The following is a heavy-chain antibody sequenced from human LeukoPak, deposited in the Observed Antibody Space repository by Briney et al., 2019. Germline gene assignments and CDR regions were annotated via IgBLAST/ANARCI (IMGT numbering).Heavy chain of an antibody. CDR2: TYYSGST. CDR3: ARRGSNKARMGYYYYYMDV. V-gene: IGHV4-59*08. J-gene: IGHJ6*03. D-gene: IGHD6-13*01. Sequence: SETLSLTCTVSGGSISSYYWSWIRQPPGKGLEWIGYTYYSGSTNYNPSLKSRVTISVDTSKNQFSLKLSSVTAADTAVYYCARRGSNKARMGYYYYYMDVWGKGTTVTVSS. CDR1: GGSISSYY.